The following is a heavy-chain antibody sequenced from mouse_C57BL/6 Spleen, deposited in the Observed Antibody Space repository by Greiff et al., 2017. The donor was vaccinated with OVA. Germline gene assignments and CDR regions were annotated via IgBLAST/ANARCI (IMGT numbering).Heavy chain of an antibody. Sequence: QVQLQQPGAELVKPGASVKMSCKASGYTFTSYWITWVKQRPGQGLEWIGDIYPGSGSTNYNEKFKSKATLTVDTSSSTAYMQLSSLTSEDSAVYYGASSAYYSNQGFAYWGQGTLVTVSA. J-gene: IGHJ3*01. D-gene: IGHD2-5*01. CDR3: ASSAYYSNQGFAY. CDR2: IYPGSGST. CDR1: GYTFTSYW. V-gene: IGHV1-55*01.